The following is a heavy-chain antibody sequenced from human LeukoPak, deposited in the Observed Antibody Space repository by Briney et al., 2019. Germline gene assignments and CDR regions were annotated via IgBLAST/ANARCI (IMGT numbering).Heavy chain of an antibody. D-gene: IGHD5-12*01. V-gene: IGHV3-23*01. Sequence: GGFLRLSCAASGFTFSSYAMSWVRQAPGKGLEWVSAISGSGGSTYYADSVKGRFTISRDNSKNTLYLQMNSLRAEDTAVYYCAKDGLSGYGYFDYWGQGTLVTVSS. CDR2: ISGSGGST. CDR1: GFTFSSYA. CDR3: AKDGLSGYGYFDY. J-gene: IGHJ4*02.